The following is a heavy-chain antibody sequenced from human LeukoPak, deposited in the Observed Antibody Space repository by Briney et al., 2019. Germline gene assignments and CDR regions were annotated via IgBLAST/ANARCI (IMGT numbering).Heavy chain of an antibody. D-gene: IGHD6-13*01. CDR1: GFTFRSYA. CDR3: ARDGIAAAGTRTLDY. J-gene: IGHJ4*02. V-gene: IGHV3-23*01. CDR2: ISGTGEST. Sequence: GGSLRLSCEASGFTFRSYAMSWVRQAPGKGLEWVASISGTGESTYYPDSVKGRFTVSRDNSKNTLYLQMYSLRAEDTAVYYCARDGIAAAGTRTLDYWGQGTLVTVSS.